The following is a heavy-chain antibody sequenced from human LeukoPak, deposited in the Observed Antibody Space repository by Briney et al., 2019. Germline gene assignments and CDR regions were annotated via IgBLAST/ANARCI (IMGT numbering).Heavy chain of an antibody. V-gene: IGHV1-8*01. CDR1: GYTFTSYD. J-gene: IGHJ6*02. D-gene: IGHD3-3*01. CDR3: ATSVVRGYYDFWSGYYKYGMDV. Sequence: ASVKVSCKASGYTFTSYDINWVRQATGQGLEWMGWMNPSSGNTGYAQKFQGRVTMTRNTSISTAYMELSSLRSEDTAVYYCATSVVRGYYDFWSGYYKYGMDVWGQGTTVTVSS. CDR2: MNPSSGNT.